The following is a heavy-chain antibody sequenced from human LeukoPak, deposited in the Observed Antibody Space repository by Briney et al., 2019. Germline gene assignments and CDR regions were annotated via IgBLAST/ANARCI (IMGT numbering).Heavy chain of an antibody. CDR2: IIPIFGTA. CDR1: GGTFSSYA. CDR3: ARGGNYDFWSGPFGDY. Sequence: SVKVSCKASGGTFSSYAISWVRQAPGQGLEWMGGIIPIFGTANYAQKFQGRVTITTDESTSTAYMELSSLRSEDTAVYYCARGGNYDFWSGPFGDYWGQGTLVTVSS. J-gene: IGHJ4*02. V-gene: IGHV1-69*05. D-gene: IGHD3-3*01.